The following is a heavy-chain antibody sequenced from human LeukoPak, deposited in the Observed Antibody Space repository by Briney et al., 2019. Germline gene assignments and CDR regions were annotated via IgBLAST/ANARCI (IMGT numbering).Heavy chain of an antibody. CDR2: ISSSSSTI. CDR3: ARDPYYFDY. Sequence: GRSLSLSCAASGFTFSSYSMNWVRQAPGKGVEWVSYISSSSSTIYYADSVKGRFTISRDNAKNSLYLQMNSLRAEDTAVYYCARDPYYFDYWGQGTLVTVSS. CDR1: GFTFSSYS. J-gene: IGHJ4*02. V-gene: IGHV3-48*04.